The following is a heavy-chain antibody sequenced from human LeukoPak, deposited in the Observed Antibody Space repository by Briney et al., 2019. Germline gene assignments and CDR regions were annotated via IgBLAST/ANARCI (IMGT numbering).Heavy chain of an antibody. CDR1: GVSISSYY. J-gene: IGHJ4*02. V-gene: IGHV4-59*12. Sequence: SETLSLTCTVSGVSISSYYWSWVRQPPGKGLEWIGEIYHSGNTNYNPSLKSRVTITVDTSKNQFSLELNSVTAADTALYFCTTLYYYDTTGYYWRGFDYWGQGALVTVSS. CDR2: IYHSGNT. CDR3: TTLYYYDTTGYYWRGFDY. D-gene: IGHD3-22*01.